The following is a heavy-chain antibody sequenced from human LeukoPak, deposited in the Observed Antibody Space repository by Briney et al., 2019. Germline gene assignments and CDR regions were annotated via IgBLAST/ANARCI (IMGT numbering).Heavy chain of an antibody. CDR2: IRGGGGSA. CDR1: GFTFSAYA. D-gene: IGHD4-17*01. V-gene: IGHV3-23*01. Sequence: PGGSLRLSCSASGFTFSAYAMMWLPQAPGKGPEWVSAIRGGGGSAFYADSVKGRFTISRDNSKYTLFLQMNSLRAEDTAVYYCARDPNGDYIGAFDMWGPGTMVTVSS. J-gene: IGHJ3*02. CDR3: ARDPNGDYIGAFDM.